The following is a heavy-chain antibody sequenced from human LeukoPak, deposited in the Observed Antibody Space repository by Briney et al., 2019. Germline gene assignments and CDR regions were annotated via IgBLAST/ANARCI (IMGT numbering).Heavy chain of an antibody. CDR3: ARDSPGSGSYWAGFYGYYFDY. J-gene: IGHJ4*02. D-gene: IGHD1-26*01. Sequence: SQTLSLTCAISGDSVSSNSAAWNWIRQSPSRGLEWLGRTYYRSKWYNDYAVSVKSRITTNPDTSKNQFSLQLNSVTPEDTAVYYCARDSPGSGSYWAGFYGYYFDYWGQGTLVTVSS. V-gene: IGHV6-1*01. CDR1: GDSVSSNSAA. CDR2: TYYRSKWYN.